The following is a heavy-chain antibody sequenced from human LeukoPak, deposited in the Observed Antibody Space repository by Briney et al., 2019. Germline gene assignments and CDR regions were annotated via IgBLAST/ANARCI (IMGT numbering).Heavy chain of an antibody. D-gene: IGHD3-22*01. CDR2: ISGSGDNT. Sequence: GGSLRLSCAASGFTFSNYWMSWVRQAPGKGLEWVSTISGSGDNTYYADSVKGRFTISRDNSKNTLSLHMNTLRAEDTAVYYCAKDLLQTFFFDSSGYYSDAFGMWGQGTVVTVSP. V-gene: IGHV3-23*01. CDR3: AKDLLQTFFFDSSGYYSDAFGM. J-gene: IGHJ3*02. CDR1: GFTFSNYW.